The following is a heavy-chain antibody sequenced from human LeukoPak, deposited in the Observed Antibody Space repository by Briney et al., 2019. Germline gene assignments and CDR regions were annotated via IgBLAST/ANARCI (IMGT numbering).Heavy chain of an antibody. CDR3: ARDLNIVVGPVHH. D-gene: IGHD2-2*01. V-gene: IGHV3-33*01. J-gene: IGHJ1*01. CDR2: IWCDGSKK. Sequence: GGSLRRSGAASGFTFSTYGMHWGRQAPGKGREWVSLIWCDGSKKYYADSVKGRFTISRDNSKNTLYLQMNSLRAEDTAVYYCARDLNIVVGPVHHWGQGTLVTVSS. CDR1: GFTFSTYG.